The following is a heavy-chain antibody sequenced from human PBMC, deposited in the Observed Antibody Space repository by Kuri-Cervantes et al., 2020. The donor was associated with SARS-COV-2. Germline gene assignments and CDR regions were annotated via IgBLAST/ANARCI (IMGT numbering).Heavy chain of an antibody. Sequence: GGSLRLSCAASGFTVSSNYMSWVRQAPGKGLEWVSVIYSGSSTYYADSVKGRFTISRDNSKNTLYLQMNSLRAEDTAVYYCAREVRTVGYYYYMDVWGKGTTVTVSS. J-gene: IGHJ6*03. CDR2: IYSGSST. V-gene: IGHV3-53*01. CDR1: GFTVSSNY. D-gene: IGHD4-23*01. CDR3: AREVRTVGYYYYMDV.